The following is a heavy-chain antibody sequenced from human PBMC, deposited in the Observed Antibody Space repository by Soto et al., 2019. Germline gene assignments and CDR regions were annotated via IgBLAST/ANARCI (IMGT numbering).Heavy chain of an antibody. Sequence: PSETLSLTCTVSGGSISNQYWSWIRQPAGKGLEWIGRFYSSRNTNYNPSLKSRATMSVDTSKNQFSLKLASVTAADTAVYYCARDRSGYYHFDYWGHGTLVTVSS. D-gene: IGHD3-22*01. CDR2: FYSSRNT. CDR1: GGSISNQY. V-gene: IGHV4-4*07. J-gene: IGHJ4*01. CDR3: ARDRSGYYHFDY.